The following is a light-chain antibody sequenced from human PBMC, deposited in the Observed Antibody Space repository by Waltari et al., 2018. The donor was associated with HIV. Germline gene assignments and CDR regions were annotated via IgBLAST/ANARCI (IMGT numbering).Light chain of an antibody. Sequence: QSALTQPASVSGSPSQSITISCTGTSSDVGGYNYFSWYQQYPGKAPKLIIYEVTNRPSGVSNRFSGSKSGNMASLTISGLQAEDEADYYCSSYTRSSTSVIFGGGTKLTVL. CDR1: SSDVGGYNY. CDR3: SSYTRSSTSVI. J-gene: IGLJ2*01. CDR2: EVT. V-gene: IGLV2-14*01.